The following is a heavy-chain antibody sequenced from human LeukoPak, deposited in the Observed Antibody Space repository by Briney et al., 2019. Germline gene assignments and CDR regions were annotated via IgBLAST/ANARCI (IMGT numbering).Heavy chain of an antibody. CDR2: IYYSGST. CDR3: ARGFYFYYGLDV. Sequence: SETLSLTCTVSGGSISSYYWSWIRQPPGKGLEWIGYIYYSGSTNYNPSLKSRVTISVDTSKNQFSLKLSSVTAADTAVYYCARGFYFYYGLDVWGQGTTVTVSS. J-gene: IGHJ6*02. V-gene: IGHV4-59*01. CDR1: GGSISSYY.